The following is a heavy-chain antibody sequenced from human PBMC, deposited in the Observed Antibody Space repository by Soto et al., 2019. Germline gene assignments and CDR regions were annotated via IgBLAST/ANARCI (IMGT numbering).Heavy chain of an antibody. CDR3: ARESSSSWENWFDP. J-gene: IGHJ5*02. V-gene: IGHV4-30-2*01. CDR1: GSSISSGGYS. D-gene: IGHD6-13*01. CDR2: IYHSGST. Sequence: PSETLSLTCAVSGSSISSGGYSWSWIRQPPGKGLEWIGYIYHSGSTYYNPSLKSRVTISVDRSKNQFSLKLSSVTAADTAVYYCARESSSSWENWFDPWGQGTLVTVSS.